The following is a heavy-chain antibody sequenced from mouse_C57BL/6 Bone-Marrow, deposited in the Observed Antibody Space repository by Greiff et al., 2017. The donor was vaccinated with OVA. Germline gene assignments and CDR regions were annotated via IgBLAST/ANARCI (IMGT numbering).Heavy chain of an antibody. CDR2: ISYDGSN. J-gene: IGHJ3*01. CDR1: GYSITSGYY. V-gene: IGHV3-6*01. CDR3: ARDPPGFAY. Sequence: VQLKQSGPGLVKPSQSLSLTCSVTGYSITSGYYWNWIRQFPGNKLEWMGYISYDGSNNYNPSLKNRISITRDTSKNQFFLKLNSVTTEDTATYYCARDPPGFAYWGQGTLVTVSA.